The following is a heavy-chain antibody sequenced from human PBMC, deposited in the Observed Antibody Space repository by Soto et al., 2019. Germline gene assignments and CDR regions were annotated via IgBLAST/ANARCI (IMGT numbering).Heavy chain of an antibody. D-gene: IGHD6-6*01. CDR2: INTGNGDT. V-gene: IGHV1-3*04. CDR1: GYTFTNYV. Sequence: QVQLVQSGAEVEKPGASVKVSCKASGYTFTNYVLQWVRQAPGQSLEWMGWINTGNGDTKYSQNFRGRVTFTSDTSATIAYLEVSGLTPEDTAVYYCARDRAATSSWGFDYWGQGTLVTVSS. J-gene: IGHJ4*02. CDR3: ARDRAATSSWGFDY.